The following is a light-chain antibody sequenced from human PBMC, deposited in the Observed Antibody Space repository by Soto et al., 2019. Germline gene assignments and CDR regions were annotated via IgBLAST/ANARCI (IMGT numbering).Light chain of an antibody. V-gene: IGLV2-14*01. J-gene: IGLJ2*01. CDR1: SSDVGGYNY. CDR2: EVS. Sequence: QSALTQPPSASGSPGQSVAISCTGTSSDVGGYNYVSWYQQHPGKAPKLILYEVSDRPSGVSNRFSGSKSGNTASLTISGLQAEDEADYYCSSHANSRVFGGGTKLTVL. CDR3: SSHANSRV.